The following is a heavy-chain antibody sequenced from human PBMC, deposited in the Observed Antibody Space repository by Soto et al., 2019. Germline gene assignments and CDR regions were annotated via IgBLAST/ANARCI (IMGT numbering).Heavy chain of an antibody. V-gene: IGHV3-23*01. CDR1: GFTFPDYA. D-gene: IGHD6-13*01. J-gene: IGHJ6*03. Sequence: EVRLLETGGGLVQPGGSLRLSCAASGFTFPDYAITWVRQAPGKGLERVSGITGSGATPYYADSVKGRFTISRDNFKNTVSLQMNSLRAEDTAQYYCARVNSRKFYYYMDVWGKGTTVTVSS. CDR2: ITGSGATP. CDR3: ARVNSRKFYYYMDV.